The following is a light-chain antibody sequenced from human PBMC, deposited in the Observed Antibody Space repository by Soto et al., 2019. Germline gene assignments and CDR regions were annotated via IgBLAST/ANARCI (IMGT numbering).Light chain of an antibody. CDR3: CSCAGSSTFYV. V-gene: IGLV2-23*02. J-gene: IGLJ1*01. CDR2: EVN. Sequence: QSALTQPASVSGSPGQSITISCTGTSSDVGSYNLISWYQQYPDKAPKLMIYEVNKRPSGVSNRFSGSKSGNTASLTISGLQAEDEADYYCCSCAGSSTFYVFGSGTKVTVL. CDR1: SSDVGSYNL.